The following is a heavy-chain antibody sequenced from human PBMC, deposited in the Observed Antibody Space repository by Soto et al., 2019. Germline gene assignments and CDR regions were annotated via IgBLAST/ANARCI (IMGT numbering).Heavy chain of an antibody. Sequence: TSETLSLTCAVYGGSFSGYYWSWIRQPPGKGLEWIGEINHSGSTNYNPSLKSRVTISVDTSKNQFSLKLSSVTDADTAVYYCARGETQQQRDYWGQGTLVTVPQ. J-gene: IGHJ4*02. CDR2: INHSGST. CDR1: GGSFSGYY. V-gene: IGHV4-34*01. CDR3: ARGETQQQRDY. D-gene: IGHD6-13*01.